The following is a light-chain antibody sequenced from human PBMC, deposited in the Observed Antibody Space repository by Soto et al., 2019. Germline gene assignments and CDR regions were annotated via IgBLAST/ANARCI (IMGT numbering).Light chain of an antibody. CDR1: SSNIATKS. CDR3: AAWDDSLNARYV. CDR2: SNS. Sequence: QAVVTQPPSASGTPGQRVTISCSGSSSNIATKSVNWYQQLPGMAPKLLIYSNSQRSSGVPDRFSGSKSGTSASLAIRGLQSEDEADYYCAAWDDSLNARYVFGTGTKLTVL. J-gene: IGLJ1*01. V-gene: IGLV1-44*01.